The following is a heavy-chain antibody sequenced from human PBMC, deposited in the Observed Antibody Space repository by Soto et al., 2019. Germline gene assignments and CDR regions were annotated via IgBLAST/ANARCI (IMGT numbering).Heavy chain of an antibody. CDR1: GVSISSGGYY. J-gene: IGHJ6*02. V-gene: IGHV4-31*03. CDR3: SRQGPLSDNYYAMDV. Sequence: QVQLQESGPGLVKPSQTLSLTCTVSGVSISSGGYYWSWIRQHPVKGLEWLGYIYYTETTFYNPSLGGRVTISVDTSKNQFSLILTSVTAADTAVYYCSRQGPLSDNYYAMDVWCQGTTVIVSS. CDR2: IYYTETT.